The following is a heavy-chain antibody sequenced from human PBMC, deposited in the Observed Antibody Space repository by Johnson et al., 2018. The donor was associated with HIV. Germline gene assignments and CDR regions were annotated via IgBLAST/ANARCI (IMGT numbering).Heavy chain of an antibody. CDR1: GFTVSSNY. Sequence: EVQLVESGGGLVQPGGSLRLSCAASGFTVSSNYMSWVRQAPGKGLEWVSVIYSGGSTYYADSVKGRFTISSDNSKNTLYIQMNSLRAEDTAVYYCARDPAIRWSEWDSSGYYSPDAFDIWGQGTMVTVSS. V-gene: IGHV3-66*02. CDR3: ARDPAIRWSEWDSSGYYSPDAFDI. J-gene: IGHJ3*02. D-gene: IGHD3-22*01. CDR2: IYSGGST.